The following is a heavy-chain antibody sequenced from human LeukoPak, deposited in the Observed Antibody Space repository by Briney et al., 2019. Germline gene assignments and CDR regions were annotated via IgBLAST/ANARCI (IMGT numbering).Heavy chain of an antibody. J-gene: IGHJ4*02. CDR2: INPSSGST. D-gene: IGHD3-3*01. CDR3: ARASSGNFFDY. V-gene: IGHV1-46*01. CDR1: GYTFTNYY. Sequence: ASVKVSCKASGYTFTNYYIHWVRQAPGQGLEWMAIINPSSGSTNYAQKFQGRVTMTRDTSTSTVYMELSSLRSEDTAMYYCARASSGNFFDYWGQGTLVTVSS.